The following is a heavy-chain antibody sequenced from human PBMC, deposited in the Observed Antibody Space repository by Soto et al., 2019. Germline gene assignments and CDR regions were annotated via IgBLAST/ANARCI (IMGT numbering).Heavy chain of an antibody. D-gene: IGHD2-15*01. CDR1: GGSISSSNW. Sequence: QVQLQESGPGLVKPSGTLSLTCAVSGGSISSSNWWSWVRQPPGKGLEWIGEIYHSGSTNYNPSLKSRVTIAVXXSXNRXSLKLSAVTAADTAVYYCARISECGGSCYSGYFQHWGQGTLVTVSS. CDR2: IYHSGST. V-gene: IGHV4-4*02. J-gene: IGHJ1*01. CDR3: ARISECGGSCYSGYFQH.